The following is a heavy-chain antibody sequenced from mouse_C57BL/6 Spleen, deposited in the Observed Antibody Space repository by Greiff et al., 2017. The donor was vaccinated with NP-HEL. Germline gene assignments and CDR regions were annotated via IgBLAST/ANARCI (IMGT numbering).Heavy chain of an antibody. J-gene: IGHJ3*01. CDR3: ARGDSFQGCAY. CDR2: IYPGGGYT. Sequence: QVQLQPSGAELVRPGTSVKMSCKASGYTFTNYWIGWAKQRPGHGLEWIGDIYPGGGYTNYNEKFKGKATLTADKSSSTAYMQFSSLTSEDSAIYYCARGDSFQGCAYWGQGTLVTVAA. D-gene: IGHD2-13*01. V-gene: IGHV1-63*01. CDR1: GYTFTNYW.